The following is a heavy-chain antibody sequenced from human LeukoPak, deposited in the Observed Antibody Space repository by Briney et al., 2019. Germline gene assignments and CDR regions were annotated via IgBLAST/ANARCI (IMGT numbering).Heavy chain of an antibody. CDR1: GYTFTSYG. J-gene: IGHJ4*02. D-gene: IGHD3-9*01. V-gene: IGHV1-18*01. Sequence: ASAKVSCKASGYTFTSYGISWVRQAPGQGLEWMGWISAYNGNTNYAQKLQGRVTMTTDTSTSTAYMELRSLRSDDTAVYYCARDTKLRYFDWLSETLDYWGQGTLVTVSS. CDR2: ISAYNGNT. CDR3: ARDTKLRYFDWLSETLDY.